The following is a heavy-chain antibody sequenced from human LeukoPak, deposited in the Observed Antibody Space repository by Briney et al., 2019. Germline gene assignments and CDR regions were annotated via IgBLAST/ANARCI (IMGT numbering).Heavy chain of an antibody. Sequence: GGSLRLSCAASGFTFSDYYMSWIRQAPGKGLEGVSYISSSGSTIYYADPVKGRFTISRDNAKNSLYLQMNSLRAEDTAVYYCARDSGSGGSCYDYWGQGTLVTVSS. J-gene: IGHJ4*02. CDR1: GFTFSDYY. CDR2: ISSSGSTI. V-gene: IGHV3-11*04. D-gene: IGHD2-15*01. CDR3: ARDSGSGGSCYDY.